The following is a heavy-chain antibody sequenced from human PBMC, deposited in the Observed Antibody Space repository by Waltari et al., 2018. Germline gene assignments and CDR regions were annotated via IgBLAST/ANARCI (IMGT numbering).Heavy chain of an antibody. CDR2: IDHKG. CDR1: RGSFSAYH. J-gene: IGHJ4*02. V-gene: IGHV4-34*01. CDR3: ARPSVAARLGSLDY. D-gene: IGHD3-16*01. Sequence: QFQLQQCGAGLLKPSETLSLSCSVSRGSFSAYHWTWIRQSPGKGLECIGEIDHKGVAISVDTSKNQFSLNLTSVTATDTAVYFCARPSVAARLGSLDYWGQGALVTVSS.